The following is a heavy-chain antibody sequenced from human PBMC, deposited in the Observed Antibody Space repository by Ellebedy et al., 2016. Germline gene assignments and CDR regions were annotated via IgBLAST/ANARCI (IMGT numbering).Heavy chain of an antibody. D-gene: IGHD3-3*01. V-gene: IGHV4-39*01. CDR1: GGSISSSSYY. Sequence: SETLSLXXTVSGGSISSSSYYWGWIRQPPGKGLEWIGSIYYSGSTYYNPSLKSRVTISVDTSKNQFSLKLSSVTAADTAVYYCARLYPRERRYYDFWSGYPHDAFDIWGQGTMVTVSS. J-gene: IGHJ3*02. CDR2: IYYSGST. CDR3: ARLYPRERRYYDFWSGYPHDAFDI.